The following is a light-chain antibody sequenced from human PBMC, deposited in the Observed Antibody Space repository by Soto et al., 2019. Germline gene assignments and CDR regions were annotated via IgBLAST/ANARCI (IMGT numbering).Light chain of an antibody. CDR3: QHLRA. Sequence: EIVMTQSPATLSVSPGERATLSCRASQSVSSDLAWYQHKPGQAPRLLIYGASTRATGIPARFSGRGSGTEFTLTISSLQSVDFAVYYCQHLRAFGQGTRLEIK. CDR2: GAS. CDR1: QSVSSD. V-gene: IGKV3-15*01. J-gene: IGKJ5*01.